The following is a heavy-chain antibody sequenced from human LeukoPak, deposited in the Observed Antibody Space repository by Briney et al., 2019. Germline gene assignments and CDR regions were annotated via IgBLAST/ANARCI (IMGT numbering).Heavy chain of an antibody. V-gene: IGHV3-23*01. Sequence: GGSLRLSCAASGFTFSKFAMSWVRQAPGKGLEWVSSISAPGDSTYYADSVKGRFTISRDNSKNTLFLLMNTPRAEDTAVYYCARDAGKGSKDFEFDYWGQGVRVSVSS. CDR3: ARDAGKGSKDFEFDY. D-gene: IGHD1-14*01. CDR2: ISAPGDST. CDR1: GFTFSKFA. J-gene: IGHJ4*02.